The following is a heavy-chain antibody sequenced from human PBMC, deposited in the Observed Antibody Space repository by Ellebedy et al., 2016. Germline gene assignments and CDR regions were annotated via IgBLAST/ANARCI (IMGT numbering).Heavy chain of an antibody. CDR3: ARAPRSCIPYRDCFQDWDFDL. J-gene: IGHJ2*01. D-gene: IGHD2-21*02. V-gene: IGHV4-59*01. Sequence: GSLRLSXTVSGGSISSYYWSWIRQPPGKGLEWIGYIYYSGSTNYNPSLKSRVTISVDTSKNQFSLKLSSVTAADTAVYYCARAPRSCIPYRDCFQDWDFDLWGRGTLVTVSS. CDR1: GGSISSYY. CDR2: IYYSGST.